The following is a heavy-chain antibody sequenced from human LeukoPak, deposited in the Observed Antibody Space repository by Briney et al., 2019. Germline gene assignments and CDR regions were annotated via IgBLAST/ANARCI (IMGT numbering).Heavy chain of an antibody. CDR1: GYTFTSYD. CDR3: ARDRGYCSGGSCYSGMYGMDV. CDR2: MNPNSGNT. D-gene: IGHD2-15*01. J-gene: IGHJ6*02. V-gene: IGHV1-8*01. Sequence: GAPVKVSCKASGYTFTSYDINWVRQATGQGLEWMGWMNPNSGNTGYAQKFQGRVTMTRNTSISTAYMELSSLRSEDTAVYYCARDRGYCSGGSCYSGMYGMDVWGQGTTVTVSS.